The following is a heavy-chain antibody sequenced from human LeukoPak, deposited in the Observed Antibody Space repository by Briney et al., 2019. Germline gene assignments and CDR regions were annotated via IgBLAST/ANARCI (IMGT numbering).Heavy chain of an antibody. V-gene: IGHV4-59*01. Sequence: SETLSLTCTVSGGSISSYYWNWIRQPPGKGLEWIGHIYDSGSTNYNPSLKSRVTMSLDTSKSQFSLKLSSVTAADTAVYYCAREGYYGSGNLDYWGQGTLVTVSS. CDR1: GGSISSYY. CDR2: IYDSGST. CDR3: AREGYYGSGNLDY. J-gene: IGHJ4*02. D-gene: IGHD3-10*01.